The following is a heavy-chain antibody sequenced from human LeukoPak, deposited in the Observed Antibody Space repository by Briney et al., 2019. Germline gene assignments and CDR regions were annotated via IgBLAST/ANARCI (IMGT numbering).Heavy chain of an antibody. CDR1: GFTFSSYS. Sequence: GGSLRLSCAASGFTFSSYSMNWVRQAPGKGLEWVSSISSSSSYIYYADSVKGRFTISRDNSKNTLYLQMNSLRAEDTAVYYCAKAMWESGDYYFDYWGQGTLVTVSS. CDR2: ISSSSSYI. D-gene: IGHD1-26*01. V-gene: IGHV3-21*01. J-gene: IGHJ4*02. CDR3: AKAMWESGDYYFDY.